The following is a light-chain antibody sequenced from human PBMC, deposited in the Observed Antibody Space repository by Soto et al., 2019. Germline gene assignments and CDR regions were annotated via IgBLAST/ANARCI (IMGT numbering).Light chain of an antibody. CDR2: KAS. Sequence: DVQMTQPPSTLSASVGDRVTITCRASQNIGDWLAWFQQKPGRAPKLLIYKASNLESGVPSTFSGSASGTEFPLTISSLQPADFATYYCQQYYDYSWTFGQGTKVDIK. V-gene: IGKV1-5*03. J-gene: IGKJ1*01. CDR1: QNIGDW. CDR3: QQYYDYSWT.